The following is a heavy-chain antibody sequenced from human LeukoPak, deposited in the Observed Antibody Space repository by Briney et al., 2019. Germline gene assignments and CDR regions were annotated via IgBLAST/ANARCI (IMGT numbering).Heavy chain of an antibody. CDR1: GFTFSSYS. J-gene: IGHJ6*03. CDR2: ISSSSSYI. V-gene: IGHV3-21*01. D-gene: IGHD3-3*01. CDR3: ARVTYYDFWSGYSGDYYYYMDV. Sequence: GGSLRPSCAASGFTFSSYSMNWVRQAPGKGLEWVSSISSSSSYIYYADSVKGRFTISRDNAKNSLYLQMNSLRAEDTAVYYCARVTYYDFWSGYSGDYYYYMDVWGKGTTVTVSS.